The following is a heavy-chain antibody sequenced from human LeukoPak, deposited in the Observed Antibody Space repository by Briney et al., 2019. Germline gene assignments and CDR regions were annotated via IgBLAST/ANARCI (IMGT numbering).Heavy chain of an antibody. Sequence: ASVKVSCKASGYTFTSYGISWVRQAPGQGLEWMGWISAYNGNTNYAQKLQGRVTMTTDTSTSTAYMELRSLRSDDTAVYYCARRPGIAVAGRGQYAFDIWGQGTMVTVSS. CDR1: GYTFTSYG. CDR3: ARRPGIAVAGRGQYAFDI. CDR2: ISAYNGNT. V-gene: IGHV1-18*01. J-gene: IGHJ3*02. D-gene: IGHD6-19*01.